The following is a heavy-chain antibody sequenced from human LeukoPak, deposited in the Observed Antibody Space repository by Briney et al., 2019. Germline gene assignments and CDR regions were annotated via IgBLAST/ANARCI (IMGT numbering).Heavy chain of an antibody. V-gene: IGHV3-30*04. Sequence: PGGSLRLSCAASGFTFSTYAIHWVRQGPGKGLEWVAVISYDGSNKYYADSVKGRSTISRDNSKNTLYLQMNSLRAEDTAVYYCAKGGGGTYLRFDYWGQGTLVTVSS. CDR1: GFTFSTYA. CDR2: ISYDGSNK. J-gene: IGHJ4*02. D-gene: IGHD1-26*01. CDR3: AKGGGGTYLRFDY.